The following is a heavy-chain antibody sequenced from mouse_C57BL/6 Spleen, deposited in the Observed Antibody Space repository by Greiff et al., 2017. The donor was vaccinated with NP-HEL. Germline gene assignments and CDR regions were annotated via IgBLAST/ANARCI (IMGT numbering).Heavy chain of an antibody. V-gene: IGHV8-12*01. CDR2: IYWDDVT. CDR3: ARAYYSNYYFDY. D-gene: IGHD2-5*01. CDR1: GFSLSTSGMG. J-gene: IGHJ2*01. Sequence: QVTLKVSGPGLLQSSQTLSLTCSFSGFSLSTSGMGVSWIRQPSGKGLEWLAHIYWDDVTRYNPSLKSRLTISKDTSRNQVFLKITSVDTADTATYYCARAYYSNYYFDYWGQGTTLTVSS.